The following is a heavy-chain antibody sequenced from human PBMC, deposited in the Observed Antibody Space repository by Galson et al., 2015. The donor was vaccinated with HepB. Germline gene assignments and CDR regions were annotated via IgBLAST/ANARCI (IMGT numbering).Heavy chain of an antibody. CDR2: INPSGGST. J-gene: IGHJ4*02. D-gene: IGHD1-26*01. V-gene: IGHV1-46*01. CDR1: GYTFTSYY. CDR3: ARDQDRENYYFDY. Sequence: SVKVSCKASGYTFTSYYMHWVRQAPGHGLEWMGIINPSGGSTSYAQKFRGRVTMTRDTSTSTVYMELSSLRSEDTAVYYCARDQDRENYYFDYWGQGTLVTVSS.